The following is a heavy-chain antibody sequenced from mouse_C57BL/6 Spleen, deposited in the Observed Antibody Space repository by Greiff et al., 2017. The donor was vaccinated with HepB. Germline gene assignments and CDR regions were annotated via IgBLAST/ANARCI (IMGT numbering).Heavy chain of an antibody. D-gene: IGHD1-1*01. CDR3: TRCCSYGSSYCYFDY. CDR1: GYTFTDYE. J-gene: IGHJ2*01. V-gene: IGHV1-15*01. CDR2: IDPETGGT. Sequence: QVQLQQSGAELVRPGASVTLSCKASGYTFTDYEMHWVKQTPVHGLEWIGAIDPETGGTAYNQKFKGKAILTAYKCSSTAYMELRSLTSEDSAVYYFTRCCSYGSSYCYFDYWGQGTTLTVSS.